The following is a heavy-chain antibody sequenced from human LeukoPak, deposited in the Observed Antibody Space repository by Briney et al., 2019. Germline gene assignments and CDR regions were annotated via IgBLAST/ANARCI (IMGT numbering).Heavy chain of an antibody. CDR3: ARGGVVIITYYFDY. J-gene: IGHJ4*02. D-gene: IGHD3-22*01. Sequence: GGSLRLSCAASGFTFDDYGMSWVRQAPGKGLEWVSGINWNGGSTGYADSVKGRFTISRDNAKNSLYLQMNSLRAEDTALYCCARGGVVIITYYFDYWGQGTLVTVSS. V-gene: IGHV3-20*04. CDR2: INWNGGST. CDR1: GFTFDDYG.